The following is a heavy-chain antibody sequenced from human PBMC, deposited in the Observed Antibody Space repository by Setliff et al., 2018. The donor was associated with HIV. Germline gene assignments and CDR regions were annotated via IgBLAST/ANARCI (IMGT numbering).Heavy chain of an antibody. V-gene: IGHV1-69*13. CDR1: ADTFSSHV. CDR3: ARPTYYSDSSGHPHYHFET. Sequence: SVKVSCKASADTFSSHVISWFRQAPGQGLEWMGGIIPIFGTANFPQNFQGRLTITADEPTSTAYMELSSLRSEDTAVYYCARPTYYSDSSGHPHYHFETWGQGTRVTVSS. D-gene: IGHD3-22*01. J-gene: IGHJ5*02. CDR2: IIPIFGTA.